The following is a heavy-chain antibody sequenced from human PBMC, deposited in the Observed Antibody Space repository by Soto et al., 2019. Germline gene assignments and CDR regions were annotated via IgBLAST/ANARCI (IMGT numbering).Heavy chain of an antibody. CDR2: ISYDGSNK. D-gene: IGHD3-3*01. J-gene: IGHJ5*02. CDR1: GFTFSSYA. CDR3: ARDHDFWSGPPTNWFDR. V-gene: IGHV3-30-3*01. Sequence: QVQLVESGGGVVQPGRSLRLSCAASGFTFSSYAMHWVRQAPGKGLEWVAVISYDGSNKYYADSVKGRFTISRDNSKNTLYLQMNSLRAEDTAVYYCARDHDFWSGPPTNWFDRWGQGTLVTVSS.